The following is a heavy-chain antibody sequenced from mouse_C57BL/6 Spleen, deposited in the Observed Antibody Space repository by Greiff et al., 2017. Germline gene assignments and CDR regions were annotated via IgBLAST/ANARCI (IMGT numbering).Heavy chain of an antibody. V-gene: IGHV1-7*01. Sequence: VQLKESGAELAKPGASVKLSCTASGYTFTSYWMHWVKQRPGPGLEWIGYINPSSGYTKYNQKFKDKATLTADKSSSTAYMQLSSLTYEDSAVYYCAKSLNNYGSSHAMDYWGQGTSVTVSS. CDR1: GYTFTSYW. CDR2: INPSSGYT. J-gene: IGHJ4*01. D-gene: IGHD1-1*01. CDR3: AKSLNNYGSSHAMDY.